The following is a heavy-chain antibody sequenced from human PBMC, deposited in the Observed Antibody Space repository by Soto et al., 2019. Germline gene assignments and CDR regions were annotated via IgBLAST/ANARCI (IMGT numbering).Heavy chain of an antibody. Sequence: GSLRLSCAASGFTFSSYSTNWVRQAPGKGLEWVSYISSSSSTIYYADSVKGRFTISRDNAKNSLYLQMNSLRAEDTAVYYCARHPERIAEIGWFDPWGQGTLVTVS. V-gene: IGHV3-48*01. D-gene: IGHD6-13*01. CDR2: ISSSSSTI. CDR1: GFTFSSYS. J-gene: IGHJ5*02. CDR3: ARHPERIAEIGWFDP.